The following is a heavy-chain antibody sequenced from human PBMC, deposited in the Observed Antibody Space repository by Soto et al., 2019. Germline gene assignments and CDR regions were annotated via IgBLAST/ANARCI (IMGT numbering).Heavy chain of an antibody. V-gene: IGHV4-39*01. CDR2: IYYSGST. J-gene: IGHJ4*02. D-gene: IGHD4-17*01. CDR1: GGSISSSSYY. CDR3: ARHHLDYGGNSELDY. Sequence: QLQLQESGPGLVKPSETLSLTCTVSGGSISSSSYYWGWIRQPPGKGLEWIGSIYYSGSTYYNPSLKSRVSISVDTSKHQFSLKLSSVTAADTGVYYCARHHLDYGGNSELDYWGQGTLVTVSS.